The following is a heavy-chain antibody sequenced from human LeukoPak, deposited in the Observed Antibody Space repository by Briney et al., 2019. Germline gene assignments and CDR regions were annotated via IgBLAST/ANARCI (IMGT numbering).Heavy chain of an antibody. D-gene: IGHD3-3*01. CDR2: IHHSGTT. CDR1: GGSINSGGYY. J-gene: IGHJ1*01. CDR3: SRSPAADFEYFQH. V-gene: IGHV4-31*03. Sequence: SETLSLTCTVSGGSINSGGYYWSWIRQHPGKGLEWIGYIHHSGTTNYNPSLKSRVTVSEGTSKNQFSLKLRSVTAADTAVYYCSRSPAADFEYFQHWGQGTVVTVSS.